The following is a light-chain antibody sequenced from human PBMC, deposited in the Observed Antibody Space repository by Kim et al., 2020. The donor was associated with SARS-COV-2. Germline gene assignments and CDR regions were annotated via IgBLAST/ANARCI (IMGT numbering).Light chain of an antibody. Sequence: SPAETATLSCRASQSVNSGYFAWYQKKPGQTPRLLIFGVSSRATGIPDRFSGSGSGTDFTLTINRLEPEDFAVYYCQQYGDSPRTFGQGTKVDIK. J-gene: IGKJ1*01. CDR3: QQYGDSPRT. CDR1: QSVNSGY. CDR2: GVS. V-gene: IGKV3-20*01.